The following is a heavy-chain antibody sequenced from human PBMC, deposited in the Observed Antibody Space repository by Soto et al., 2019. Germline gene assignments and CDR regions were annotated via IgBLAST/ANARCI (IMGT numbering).Heavy chain of an antibody. CDR3: ARGRAGFFWSGSSDNWFDP. CDR1: GGSISSGGYY. CDR2: IYYSGST. J-gene: IGHJ5*02. V-gene: IGHV4-31*03. D-gene: IGHD3-3*01. Sequence: QVQLQESGPGLVKPSQTLSLTCTVSGGSISSGGYYWSWIRQHPGKGLEWIAYIYYSGSTYYNPSLKSRVTISVDTSKNQFSLKLSSVTAADTAVYYCARGRAGFFWSGSSDNWFDPWGQGTLVTVSS.